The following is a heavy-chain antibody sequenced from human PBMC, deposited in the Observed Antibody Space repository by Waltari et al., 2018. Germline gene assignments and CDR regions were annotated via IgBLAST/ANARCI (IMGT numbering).Heavy chain of an antibody. CDR3: ATSYYYGFLDAFDI. V-gene: IGHV4-4*07. J-gene: IGHJ3*02. D-gene: IGHD3-10*01. Sequence: QVQLQESGPGLVKPSETLSLTCTVSGGSIRSYYWSWDRQPAGKGLEWIGRIYTSGSTNYNPSLKSRVTMSVDTSKNQFSLKLSSVTAADTAVYYCATSYYYGFLDAFDIWGQGTMVTVSS. CDR2: IYTSGST. CDR1: GGSIRSYY.